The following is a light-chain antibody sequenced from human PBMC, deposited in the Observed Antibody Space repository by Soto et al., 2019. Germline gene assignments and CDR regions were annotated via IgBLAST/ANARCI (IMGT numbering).Light chain of an antibody. V-gene: IGKV1-5*01. CDR3: QQYSHLVT. CDR2: DAS. Sequence: IQMTQSPSTLSAPVGDRVTITCQASQTISTLLAWFQHKPGKAPNLLIYDASNLESGVPSRFSGSGSGTEFTLAISSLQSYDSATYFCQQYSHLVTFGQGTKLEIK. CDR1: QTISTL. J-gene: IGKJ2*01.